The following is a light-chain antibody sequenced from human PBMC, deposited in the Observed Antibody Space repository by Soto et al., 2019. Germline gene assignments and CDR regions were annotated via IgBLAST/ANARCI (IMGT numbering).Light chain of an antibody. CDR2: DVT. Sequence: QSVLTQPPSASGSPGQSVTISCTGTSSDIGVYDYVSWYQRHPGKAPKLVIYDVTKRPSGVPDRFSGSKSGNTASLTVSGLQAEDVADYFCGSYAGTKNFVVFGGGTKLTVL. J-gene: IGLJ2*01. CDR1: SSDIGVYDY. CDR3: GSYAGTKNFVV. V-gene: IGLV2-8*01.